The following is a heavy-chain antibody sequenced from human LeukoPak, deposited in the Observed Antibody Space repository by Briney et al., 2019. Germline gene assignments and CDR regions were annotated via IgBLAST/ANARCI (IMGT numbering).Heavy chain of an antibody. J-gene: IGHJ3*02. CDR2: IYYSGST. Sequence: SETLSLTCAVSGGSISSGGYSWSWIRQPPGKGLEWIGYIYYSGSTYYNPSLKSRVTISVDTSKNQFSLKLSSVTAADTAVYYCAREGVIAVAEAFDIWGQGTMVTVSS. CDR1: GGSISSGGYS. D-gene: IGHD6-19*01. V-gene: IGHV4-30-4*07. CDR3: AREGVIAVAEAFDI.